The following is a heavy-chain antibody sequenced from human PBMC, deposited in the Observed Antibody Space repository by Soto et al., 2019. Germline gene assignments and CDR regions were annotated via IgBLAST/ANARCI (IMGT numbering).Heavy chain of an antibody. CDR3: FGGNGGPQ. CDR1: DFTFRNYW. D-gene: IGHD3-16*01. J-gene: IGHJ4*02. V-gene: IGHV3-7*03. CDR2: IKPDGSAT. Sequence: GGSLRLSCATSDFTFRNYWMNWVRQAPGKGLEWVANIKPDGSATNYVDSVKGRFTISRDNVRNSVSLQMNSLRVEDTAVYFCFGGNGGPQWGQGPLVTVSS.